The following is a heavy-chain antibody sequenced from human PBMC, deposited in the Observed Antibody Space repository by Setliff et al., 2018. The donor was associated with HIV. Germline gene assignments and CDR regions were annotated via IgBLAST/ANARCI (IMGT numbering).Heavy chain of an antibody. CDR3: ARSPGMFDY. V-gene: IGHV3-23*01. D-gene: IGHD1-1*01. CDR1: GLPFYNYW. CDR2: CSGDST. Sequence: GGSLRLSCVASGLPFYNYWMTWLRRAPGRGLEWVSGCSGDSTYYADSVKGRFTISRDNSKNTLYLQMNSLRGEDTGVYYCARSPGMFDYWGQGTPVTVSS. J-gene: IGHJ4*02.